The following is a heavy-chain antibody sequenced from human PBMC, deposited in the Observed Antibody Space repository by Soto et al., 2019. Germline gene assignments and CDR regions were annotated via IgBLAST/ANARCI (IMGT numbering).Heavy chain of an antibody. CDR1: GFSLSSYN. CDR3: VRDKDWAFDY. CDR2: ISITNAI. V-gene: IGHV3-48*01. J-gene: IGHJ4*02. D-gene: IGHD3-9*01. Sequence: GSLRLSCTASGFSLSSYNMNWVRQAQGKGLEWISYISITNAIYYADSVKGRFTVSRDNGKSSLYLQMNNLRAEDTAVYYCVRDKDWAFDYWGQGTLVTVSS.